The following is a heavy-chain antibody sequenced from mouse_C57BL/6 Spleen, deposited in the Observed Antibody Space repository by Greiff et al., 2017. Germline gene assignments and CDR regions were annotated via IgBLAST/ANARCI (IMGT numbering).Heavy chain of an antibody. CDR2: ISSGSSTI. Sequence: EVKVVESGGGLVKPGGSLKLSCAASGFTFSDYGMHWVRQAPEKGLEWVAYISSGSSTIYYADTVKGRFTISRDNAKNTLFLQMTSLRSEDTAMYYCARSYLWYFDVWGTGTTVTVSS. CDR1: GFTFSDYG. J-gene: IGHJ1*03. CDR3: ARSYLWYFDV. V-gene: IGHV5-17*01. D-gene: IGHD5-5*01.